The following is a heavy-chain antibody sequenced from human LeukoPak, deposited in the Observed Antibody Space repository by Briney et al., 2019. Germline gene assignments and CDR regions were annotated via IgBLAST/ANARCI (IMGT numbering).Heavy chain of an antibody. CDR2: ISSSSSYI. CDR3: PRSLLGDYVFDY. V-gene: IGHV3-21*01. J-gene: IGHJ4*02. Sequence: GGSLRLSFAASRFTFSTYSMNWVRQAPGKGVEWVSSISSSSSYIYYADSVKGRFTISRDNAKNSLYLQMNSLRAEDTAVYYCPRSLLGDYVFDYWGQGTLVTVSS. D-gene: IGHD4-17*01. CDR1: RFTFSTYS.